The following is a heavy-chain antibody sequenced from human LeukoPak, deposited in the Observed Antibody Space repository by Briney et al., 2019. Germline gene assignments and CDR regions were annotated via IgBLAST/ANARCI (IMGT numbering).Heavy chain of an antibody. CDR1: GYTFTSYG. V-gene: IGHV1-18*01. J-gene: IGHJ4*02. CDR3: ARRSVVAAYPFDY. Sequence: ASVKVSCKASGYTFTSYGISRVRQAPGQGLEWRGWISAYNGYTNYAQKLQGRVTMTTDRPTSTAHMELRSLRSDDTPVYYCARRSVVAAYPFDYWGQGTLVTVSS. D-gene: IGHD2-15*01. CDR2: ISAYNGYT.